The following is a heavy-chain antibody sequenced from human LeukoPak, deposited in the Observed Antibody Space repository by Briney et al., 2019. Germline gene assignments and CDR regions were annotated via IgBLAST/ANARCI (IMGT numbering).Heavy chain of an antibody. D-gene: IGHD1-26*01. CDR1: GFTFSNYW. CDR2: IYTDGSST. V-gene: IGHV3-74*01. Sequence: PGGSLRLSCAASGFTFSNYWMHWVRQAPGKGLVWVSRIYTDGSSTNYADSVKGRFTISRDNAKNSLFLQMNSLRAEDTAVYYCARDRSYSGSYYTFDYWGQGTLVTVSS. J-gene: IGHJ4*02. CDR3: ARDRSYSGSYYTFDY.